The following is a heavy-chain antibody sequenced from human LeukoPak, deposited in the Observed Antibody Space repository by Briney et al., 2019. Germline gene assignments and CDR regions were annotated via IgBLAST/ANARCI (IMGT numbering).Heavy chain of an antibody. CDR2: ITGSGGRT. CDR3: AELGITMIGGV. Sequence: GGSLRLSCAASGFTFSSYAMNWVRQAPGKGLEWVSAITGSGGRTYYADSVKGRFIISRDNAKNSLYLQMNSLRAEDTAVYYCAELGITMIGGVWGKGTTVTISS. CDR1: GFTFSSYA. J-gene: IGHJ6*04. D-gene: IGHD3-10*02. V-gene: IGHV3-23*01.